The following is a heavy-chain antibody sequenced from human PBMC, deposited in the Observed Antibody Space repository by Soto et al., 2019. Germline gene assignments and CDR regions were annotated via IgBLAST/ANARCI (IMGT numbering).Heavy chain of an antibody. D-gene: IGHD1-7*01. CDR2: ISYDGSNK. V-gene: IGHV3-30-3*01. Sequence: GGSLRLSCAASGFTFSSYAMHWVRQAPGKGLEWVAVISYDGSNKYYADSVKGRFTISRDNSKNTLYLQMNSLRAEDTAVYYCARDLPFNWNCLWPDYWGQGTLVTVSS. J-gene: IGHJ4*02. CDR3: ARDLPFNWNCLWPDY. CDR1: GFTFSSYA.